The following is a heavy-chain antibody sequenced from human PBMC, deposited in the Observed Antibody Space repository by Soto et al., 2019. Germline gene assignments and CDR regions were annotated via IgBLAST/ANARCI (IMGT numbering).Heavy chain of an antibody. CDR1: GGSLNNFY. CDR2: IHASGNT. V-gene: IGHV4-4*07. CDR3: ARSRHKESWFDP. Sequence: SETLSLTCSVSGGSLNNFYWNWIRQTAGKGLEWIGRIHASGNTNYNPSLKSRAALSVDTSKNQFSLKVRSVTAADTAVYYCARSRHKESWFDPWGQGTLVTVSS. J-gene: IGHJ5*02.